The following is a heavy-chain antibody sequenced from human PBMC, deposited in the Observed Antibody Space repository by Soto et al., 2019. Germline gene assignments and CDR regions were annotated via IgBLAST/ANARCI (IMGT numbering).Heavy chain of an antibody. CDR3: ARGGNRYSNVASGVGGLDF. CDR1: GASISSSY. Sequence: SETLSLTCTVSGASISSSYWSWIRQSPERGLEWIAYVYHTGATNYNPSLKSRVTISLDTSKGQFSLNLTSLTTADTAVYFCARGGNRYSNVASGVGGLDFWGQGSLVTV. J-gene: IGHJ4*02. CDR2: VYHTGAT. V-gene: IGHV4-59*01. D-gene: IGHD5-12*01.